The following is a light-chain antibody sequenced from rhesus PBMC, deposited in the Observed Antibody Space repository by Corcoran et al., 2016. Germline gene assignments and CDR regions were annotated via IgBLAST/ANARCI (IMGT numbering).Light chain of an antibody. CDR1: QSVSSY. V-gene: IGKV3-10*01. J-gene: IGKJ2*01. CDR2: GAS. Sequence: QVILTQSPATLSLSPGERATLSCRASQSVSSYLAWYQQKPGQAPRILIYGASSRATGIPDRFSGSGSGTDFTLTISSLGPEDVGVYHCYQHSSGYSFGQGTKVEIK. CDR3: YQHSSGYS.